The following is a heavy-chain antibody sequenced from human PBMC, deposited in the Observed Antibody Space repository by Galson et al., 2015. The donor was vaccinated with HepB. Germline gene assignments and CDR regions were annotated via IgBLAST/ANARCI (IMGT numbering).Heavy chain of an antibody. D-gene: IGHD3-3*01. Sequence: SLRLSRAASGFTFSSYAMSWVRQAPGKGLEWVSAISGSGGSTYYADSVKGRFTISRDNSKNTLYLQMNSLRAEDTAVYYCPKDMGLSYDFWSGYYTSFDYWGQGTLVTVSS. J-gene: IGHJ4*02. CDR3: PKDMGLSYDFWSGYYTSFDY. V-gene: IGHV3-23*01. CDR1: GFTFSSYA. CDR2: ISGSGGST.